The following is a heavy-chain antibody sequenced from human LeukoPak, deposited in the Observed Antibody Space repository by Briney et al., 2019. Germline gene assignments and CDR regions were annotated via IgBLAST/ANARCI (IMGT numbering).Heavy chain of an antibody. J-gene: IGHJ4*02. D-gene: IGHD3-10*01. CDR3: ARENVMVRGVLDY. V-gene: IGHV4-61*02. CDR1: GGSISSDSYY. Sequence: SQTLSLTCTVSGGSISSDSYYCNWIRQPAGKGLEWIGRIYTSGNTNYNPSLKSRVTISVDTSKNQFSLKLSSVTAADTAVYYCARENVMVRGVLDYWGQGTLVTVSS. CDR2: IYTSGNT.